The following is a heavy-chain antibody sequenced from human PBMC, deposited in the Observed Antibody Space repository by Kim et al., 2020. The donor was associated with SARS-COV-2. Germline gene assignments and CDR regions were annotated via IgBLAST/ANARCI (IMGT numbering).Heavy chain of an antibody. D-gene: IGHD6-13*01. J-gene: IGHJ4*02. Sequence: GGSLRLSCAAFGLTLSSYEMNWVRQAPGKGLEWLAYITSSGTVIHYTDSVRGRFTISRDDTKNLLYLQMNSLSAEDTAIYYCSNNIAEAGEGILDYWGQGTLVTVSS. V-gene: IGHV3-48*03. CDR2: ITSSGTVI. CDR3: SNNIAEAGEGILDY. CDR1: GLTLSSYE.